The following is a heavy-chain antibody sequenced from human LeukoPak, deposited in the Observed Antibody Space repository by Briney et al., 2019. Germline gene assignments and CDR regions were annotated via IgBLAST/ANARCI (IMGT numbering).Heavy chain of an antibody. V-gene: IGHV4-59*01. CDR3: ATIIPSSGYAL. CDR2: IYYSGRT. J-gene: IGHJ4*02. Sequence: PETLSLTSTVSGGSISSYYWSWIRQPPGKGLAWIGYIYYSGRTNYNPSLKSRVTISVDTSKNQFSLKLSSVTAADTAVYYCATIIPSSGYALWGQGNLVTVSS. CDR1: GGSISSYY. D-gene: IGHD3-22*01.